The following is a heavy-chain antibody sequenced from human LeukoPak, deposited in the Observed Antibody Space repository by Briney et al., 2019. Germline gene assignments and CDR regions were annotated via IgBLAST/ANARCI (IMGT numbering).Heavy chain of an antibody. Sequence: GESLKISCKGSGYSFTSYWISWVRQMPGKGLGWMGRIDPSDSYTNYSPSFQGHVTISADKSISTAYLQWSSLKASDTAMYYCARSKLAYPFWFDPWGQGTLVTVSS. CDR3: ARSKLAYPFWFDP. J-gene: IGHJ5*02. V-gene: IGHV5-10-1*01. D-gene: IGHD2-21*01. CDR2: IDPSDSYT. CDR1: GYSFTSYW.